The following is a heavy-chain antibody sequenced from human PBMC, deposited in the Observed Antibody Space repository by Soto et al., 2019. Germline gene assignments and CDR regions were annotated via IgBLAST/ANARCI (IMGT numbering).Heavy chain of an antibody. J-gene: IGHJ6*02. CDR3: ARQGSGPYYSYGLDV. V-gene: IGHV1-18*01. CDR2: ISTYNGDT. Sequence: QVQLVQSGPEVKKPGASVKVSCEASGYTFTTSGISWVRQAPGQGLEWMGWISTYNGDTNSAQKFQGRVTMTADTATGTVYMELMSLKSDDAAVYYCARQGSGPYYSYGLDVWGQGTTVTVSS. D-gene: IGHD1-26*01. CDR1: GYTFTTSG.